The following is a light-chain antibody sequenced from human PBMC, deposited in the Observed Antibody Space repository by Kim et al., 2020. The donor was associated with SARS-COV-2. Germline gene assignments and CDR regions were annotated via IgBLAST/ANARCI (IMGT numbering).Light chain of an antibody. CDR1: QSVSSSY. V-gene: IGKV3-20*01. CDR2: GAS. J-gene: IGKJ5*01. CDR3: QQRIT. Sequence: EIVLTQSPGTLSLSPGERATLSCRASQSVSSSYLAWYQQKPGQAPRLLIYGASSSATVIPDRFSGSGSGTDFTLTISRLETEDFAVYYCQQRITFGQGTRLEIK.